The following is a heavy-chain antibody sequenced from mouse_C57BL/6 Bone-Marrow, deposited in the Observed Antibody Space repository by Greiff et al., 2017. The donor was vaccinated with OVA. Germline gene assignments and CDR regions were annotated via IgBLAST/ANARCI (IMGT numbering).Heavy chain of an antibody. CDR1: GFTFSDYY. J-gene: IGHJ4*01. V-gene: IGHV5-12*01. D-gene: IGHD1-1*01. CDR3: ARYGSSLYYAMDY. CDR2: ISNGGGST. Sequence: EVQLVESGGGLVQPGGSLKLSCAASGFTFSDYYMYWVRQTPEKRLEWVAYISNGGGSTYYPDTVKGRFTISRDNAKNTLYLQMSRLKSEDTAMYYCARYGSSLYYAMDYWGQGTSVTVSS.